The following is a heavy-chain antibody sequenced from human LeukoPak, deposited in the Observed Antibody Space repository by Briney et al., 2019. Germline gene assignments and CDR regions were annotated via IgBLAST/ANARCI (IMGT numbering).Heavy chain of an antibody. D-gene: IGHD5-12*01. CDR3: VRDRGHFSRGSSYFDY. J-gene: IGHJ4*02. CDR2: IYSGGST. Sequence: GGSLRLSCAASGFTLSSNYMRWVRQAPGKGLEGVSVIYSGGSTYYADSVKGRFTISRDNSKNTLYLQMNSLRAEDTAVYYCVRDRGHFSRGSSYFDYWGQGTLVTVSS. V-gene: IGHV3-66*01. CDR1: GFTLSSNY.